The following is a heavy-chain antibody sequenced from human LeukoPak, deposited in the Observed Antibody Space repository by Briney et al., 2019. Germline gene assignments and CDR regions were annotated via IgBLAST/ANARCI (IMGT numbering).Heavy chain of an antibody. Sequence: PGGSLRLSCAASGFTFRSYWMTWFRQAPGKGLEWVANIIQDGSEEYYVDSVKGRFTISRDNAKNSLYLQMNSLRAEDTAVYYCAGDGQSGNYREDDYWGQGTLVTVSS. CDR2: IIQDGSEE. V-gene: IGHV3-7*01. CDR1: GFTFRSYW. CDR3: AGDGQSGNYREDDY. D-gene: IGHD1-26*01. J-gene: IGHJ4*02.